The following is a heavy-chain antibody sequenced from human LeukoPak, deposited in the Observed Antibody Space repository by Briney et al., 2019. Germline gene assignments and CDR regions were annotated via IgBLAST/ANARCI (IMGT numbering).Heavy chain of an antibody. CDR2: INPNSGGT. CDR3: ARGVYSGSREPGGGY. Sequence: ASVKVSCKASGYTFTGYYMHWVRQAPGQGLEWMGWINPNSGGTNYAQKFQGRVTMTRDTSISTAYMELSRLRSDDTAVYYCARGVYSGSREPGGGYWGQGTLLTVSS. D-gene: IGHD1-26*01. J-gene: IGHJ4*02. V-gene: IGHV1-2*02. CDR1: GYTFTGYY.